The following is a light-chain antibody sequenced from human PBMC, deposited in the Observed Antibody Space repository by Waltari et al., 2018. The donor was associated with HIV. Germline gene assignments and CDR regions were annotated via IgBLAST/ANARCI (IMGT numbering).Light chain of an antibody. Sequence: QSVLTQPPSASGTLGQAVTISCFGSTSNIGSNTVNWYQHLPGAAPKLIIFRNHQRPSWVPDRFSGSQSGTSAFLTITGLLSGDEATYYCAAWDASLHVLFGGGTQLTVV. CDR1: TSNIGSNT. J-gene: IGLJ2*01. CDR2: RNH. CDR3: AAWDASLHVL. V-gene: IGLV1-44*01.